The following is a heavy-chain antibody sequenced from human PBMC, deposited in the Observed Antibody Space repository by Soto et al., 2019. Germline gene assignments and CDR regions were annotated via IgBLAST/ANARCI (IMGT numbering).Heavy chain of an antibody. Sequence: QVQLVQSGAEVKKPGSSVKVSCKASGDTFSFYTINWVRQAPGLGLEWVGRINPILSMSNYAQKFQGRVTMTADKSTSTAYMELRSLRFEDTAIYYCATSYSSGYRAFDYWGQGALVTVSS. D-gene: IGHD3-10*01. CDR3: ATSYSSGYRAFDY. CDR2: INPILSMS. V-gene: IGHV1-69*02. J-gene: IGHJ4*02. CDR1: GDTFSFYT.